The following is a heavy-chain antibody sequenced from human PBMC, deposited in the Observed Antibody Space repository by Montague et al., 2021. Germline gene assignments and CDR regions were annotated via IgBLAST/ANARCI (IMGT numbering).Heavy chain of an antibody. CDR3: VVTPSLYYHGMDV. J-gene: IGHJ6*02. CDR1: GVTFRGYY. D-gene: IGHD4-23*01. V-gene: IGHV4-34*08. Sequence: SETLSLTCAVYGVTFRGYYWTWIRQPPGKGLEWIGEINHSGSTDYNQSLKSRLTISVDTSKDQFSLKLSSVTAADTAVYYGVVTPSLYYHGMDVWGQGTTVTVSS. CDR2: INHSGST.